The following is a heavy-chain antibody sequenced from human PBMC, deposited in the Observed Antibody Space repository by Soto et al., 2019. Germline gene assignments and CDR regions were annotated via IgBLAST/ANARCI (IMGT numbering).Heavy chain of an antibody. Sequence: VESLKVSFWCSGCSFTSYWISLVLQMPGKGFECMGIIYPGDSDTRYSPSFQRQVIISADKSITTAYLQWSSLKASDTAMYYCARIDVHNWKYSLGAGPHFDYWGQGTLVTVYS. D-gene: IGHD1-7*01. CDR1: GCSFTSYW. CDR2: IYPGDSDT. V-gene: IGHV5-51*01. J-gene: IGHJ4*02. CDR3: ARIDVHNWKYSLGAGPHFDY.